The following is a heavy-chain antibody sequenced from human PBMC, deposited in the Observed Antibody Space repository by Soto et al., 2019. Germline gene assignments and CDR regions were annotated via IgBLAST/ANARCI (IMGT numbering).Heavy chain of an antibody. Sequence: QVQLVQSGAEVKKPGSSVKVSCKASGGTFSSYTISWVRQAPGQGLEWMGRIIPILGIANYAQKFQGRVTITAEKSTSTAYMELSSLRSEDTAVYYCARGAAAGFDYWGQGTLVTVSS. J-gene: IGHJ4*02. CDR1: GGTFSSYT. CDR3: ARGAAAGFDY. V-gene: IGHV1-69*02. D-gene: IGHD6-13*01. CDR2: IIPILGIA.